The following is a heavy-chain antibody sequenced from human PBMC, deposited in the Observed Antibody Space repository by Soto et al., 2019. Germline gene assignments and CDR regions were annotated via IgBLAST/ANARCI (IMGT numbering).Heavy chain of an antibody. CDR3: ASWAGYSK. Sequence: QVQLVQSGAEVKKPGASVKGSCKVSGYTFSDYDINWVRQASGQGLEWMGWVNPTSGNTGYAQKFQGRVTMTWNTSISTAYVVLSSLRSEDTAVYYCASWAGYSKWGQGTLVTVST. D-gene: IGHD3-9*01. V-gene: IGHV1-8*01. J-gene: IGHJ4*02. CDR1: GYTFSDYD. CDR2: VNPTSGNT.